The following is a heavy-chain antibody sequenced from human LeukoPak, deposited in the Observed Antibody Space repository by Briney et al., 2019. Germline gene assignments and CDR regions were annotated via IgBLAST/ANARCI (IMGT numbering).Heavy chain of an antibody. CDR2: ISWNSGSI. CDR1: GFTFDDYA. CDR3: KNDLGGVIPFTGSDP. Sequence: PGGSLRLSCAASGFTFDDYAMHWVRQAPGKGLEWVSGISWNSGSIGYADSVKGRFTISRDNAKNSLYLQMNSLRAEDTALYYCKNDLGGVIPFTGSDPWGQETLAPVPS. V-gene: IGHV3-9*01. J-gene: IGHJ5*02. D-gene: IGHD3-16*01.